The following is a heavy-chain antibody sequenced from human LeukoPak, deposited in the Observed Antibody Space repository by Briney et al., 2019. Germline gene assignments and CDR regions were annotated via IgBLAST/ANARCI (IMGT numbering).Heavy chain of an antibody. V-gene: IGHV3-23*01. CDR3: AKVGGSGWYVDY. J-gene: IGHJ4*02. Sequence: PGGSLRLSCAASGFTFSSYAVSWVRQAPGTGLEWVSTISGGGGNTYYADSVKGRFTISRDNSKSTLYLQVNSLRTEDTALYYCAKVGGSGWYVDYWGQGTPVTVSS. CDR1: GFTFSSYA. D-gene: IGHD6-19*01. CDR2: ISGGGGNT.